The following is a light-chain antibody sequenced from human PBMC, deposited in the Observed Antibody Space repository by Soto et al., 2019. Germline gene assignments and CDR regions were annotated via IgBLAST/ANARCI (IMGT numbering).Light chain of an antibody. CDR2: GNL. V-gene: IGLV1-40*01. Sequence: QSVLTQPPSVSGAPGQRVTLSCTGSSSNIGAGYDVQWDQQLPGAAPKLLISGNLNRPSGVPDRFSGSKSGTSASLAITGLQAEDEADYYCQSYDSSLTGVVFGGGTKLTVL. CDR3: QSYDSSLTGVV. CDR1: SSNIGAGYD. J-gene: IGLJ2*01.